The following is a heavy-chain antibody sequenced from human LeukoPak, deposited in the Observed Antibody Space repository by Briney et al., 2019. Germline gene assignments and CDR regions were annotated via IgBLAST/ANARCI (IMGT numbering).Heavy chain of an antibody. J-gene: IGHJ4*01. CDR2: VSPAGRTK. CDR3: ARVPTTVTYTDY. V-gene: IGHV3-11*01. D-gene: IGHD4-17*01. CDR1: GFTFSDNY. Sequence: GGSLRLSCAASGFTFSDNYMSWVRQAPGKGLEWVSFVSPAGRTKYYADSVKGRFTISRDNAKSSLCLQTNSPRAEDTAVYYCARVPTTVTYTDYCGHGTLVTASS.